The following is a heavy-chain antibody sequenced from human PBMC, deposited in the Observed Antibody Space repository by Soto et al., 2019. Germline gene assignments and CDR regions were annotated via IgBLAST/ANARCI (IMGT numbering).Heavy chain of an antibody. Sequence: ASVKVSCKASGYTFTSYGISWVRQAPGQGLDWMGWISAYNGNTNYAQKLQGRVTMTTDTSTSTAYMELRSLRSDDTAVYYCARDRISYGDYGLRYYYGMDVWGQGTTVTVSS. CDR2: ISAYNGNT. CDR3: ARDRISYGDYGLRYYYGMDV. CDR1: GYTFTSYG. D-gene: IGHD4-17*01. J-gene: IGHJ6*02. V-gene: IGHV1-18*01.